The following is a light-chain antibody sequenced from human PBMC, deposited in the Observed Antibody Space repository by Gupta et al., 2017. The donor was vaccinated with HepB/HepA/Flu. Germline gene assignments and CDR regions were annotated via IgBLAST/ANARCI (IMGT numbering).Light chain of an antibody. CDR3: QTWGTGGV. Sequence: QLVLTQSPSASASLGASVKLTCTLSRGHSSYAIAWHQQQAEKGPRYLMKLNSDGSHSKGDGIADRFSGSSSGAERYLTISSLQSEDEADYYCQTWGTGGVFGGGTKLTVL. J-gene: IGLJ2*01. CDR2: LNSDGSH. V-gene: IGLV4-69*01. CDR1: RGHSSYA.